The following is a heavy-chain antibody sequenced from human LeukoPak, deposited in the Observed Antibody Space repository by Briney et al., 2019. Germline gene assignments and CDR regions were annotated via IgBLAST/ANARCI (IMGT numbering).Heavy chain of an antibody. J-gene: IGHJ4*02. V-gene: IGHV1-24*01. Sequence: ASVKVSCMVSGYTITEISIHMVCEAPGKGLEWMGGFDPEDDETIYAQKFQGRVTMTEDTSTDTAYMELSSLRSEDTAVYYCATGLKYYYGSGDNYWGQGTLVTVSS. CDR1: GYTITEIS. D-gene: IGHD3-10*01. CDR3: ATGLKYYYGSGDNY. CDR2: FDPEDDET.